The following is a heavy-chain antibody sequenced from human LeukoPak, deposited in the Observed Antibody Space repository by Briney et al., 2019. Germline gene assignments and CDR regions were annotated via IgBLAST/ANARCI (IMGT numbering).Heavy chain of an antibody. D-gene: IGHD2-2*01. V-gene: IGHV3-11*04. CDR1: GFTFSDYY. J-gene: IGHJ4*02. CDR2: ISSSGSPI. Sequence: GGSLRLSCTASGFTFSDYYMTWIRQAPGKGLEWVSYISSSGSPIDYADSMKGRFTISRENAKNSLYLQMNSLRAEDTAIYYCARETFCTNTSCSHGEYFDYWGQGTLVTVSS. CDR3: ARETFCTNTSCSHGEYFDY.